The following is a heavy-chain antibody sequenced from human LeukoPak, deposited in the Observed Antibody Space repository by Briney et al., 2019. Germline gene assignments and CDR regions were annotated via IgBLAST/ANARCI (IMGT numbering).Heavy chain of an antibody. J-gene: IGHJ6*02. CDR3: ARDLRPYYYGSGSYYVYGMDV. V-gene: IGHV3-30*03. Sequence: PGGSLRLSCAASGFTFSSYGMHWVRQAPGKGLEWVAVISYDGSNKYYADSVKGRFTISRDNSKDTLYLQMNSLRAEETAVYYCARDLRPYYYGSGSYYVYGMDVWGQGTTVTVSS. CDR2: ISYDGSNK. CDR1: GFTFSSYG. D-gene: IGHD3-10*01.